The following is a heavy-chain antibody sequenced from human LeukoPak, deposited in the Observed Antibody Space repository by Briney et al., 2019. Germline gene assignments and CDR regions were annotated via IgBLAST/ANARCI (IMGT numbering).Heavy chain of an antibody. D-gene: IGHD6-19*01. CDR2: IIPIFGTA. CDR3: ARGRMEQWLHFDY. V-gene: IGHV1-69*13. J-gene: IGHJ4*02. CDR1: GGTFSSYA. Sequence: ASVKVSCKASGGTFSSYAISWVRQAPGQGLEWMGGIIPIFGTANYAQKFQGRVTITADESTSTAYMELSSLRSEDTAVYYCARGRMEQWLHFDYWGQGTLVTVSS.